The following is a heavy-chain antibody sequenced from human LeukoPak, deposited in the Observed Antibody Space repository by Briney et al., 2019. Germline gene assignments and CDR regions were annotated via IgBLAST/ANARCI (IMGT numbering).Heavy chain of an antibody. Sequence: SETLSLTCTVSDGSISSATYYWGWIRQSPNKGLDWIGSFFYTGSTYYSPSLKSRVTISVDTSENQLSLKLRSVTAADTAVYYCATKGTLGDAFDIWGQGTMVTVSS. CDR3: ATKGTLGDAFDI. CDR1: DGSISSATYY. J-gene: IGHJ3*02. CDR2: FFYTGST. V-gene: IGHV4-39*07. D-gene: IGHD3-16*01.